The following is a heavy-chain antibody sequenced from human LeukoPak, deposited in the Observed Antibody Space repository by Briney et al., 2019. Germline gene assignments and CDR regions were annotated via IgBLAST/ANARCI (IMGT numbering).Heavy chain of an antibody. V-gene: IGHV3-23*01. CDR3: ATRYDYVWGSPLDY. J-gene: IGHJ4*02. CDR2: ISGSGGST. Sequence: SGGSLRLSCAASGFTFSSYAMSWVRQAPGKGLEWVSAISGSGGSTYYADSVKGRFTISRDNSKNTLYLQMNSLRAEDTAVYYCATRYDYVWGSPLDYWGQGTLVTVSS. CDR1: GFTFSSYA. D-gene: IGHD3-16*01.